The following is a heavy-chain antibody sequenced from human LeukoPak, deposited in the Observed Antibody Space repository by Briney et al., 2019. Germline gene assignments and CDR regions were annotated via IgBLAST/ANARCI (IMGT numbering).Heavy chain of an antibody. D-gene: IGHD4-17*01. CDR3: ARRGYGARP. Sequence: PSETLSLTCTVSGGSISSSAYHWGWIRQPPGKGLEWIGSIHNSGSTYYNPSLKSRVTISVRTSKNQFSLKLSSVTAADTAVYYCARRGYGARPWGQGTLVTVSS. CDR2: IHNSGST. J-gene: IGHJ5*02. V-gene: IGHV4-39*01. CDR1: GGSISSSAYH.